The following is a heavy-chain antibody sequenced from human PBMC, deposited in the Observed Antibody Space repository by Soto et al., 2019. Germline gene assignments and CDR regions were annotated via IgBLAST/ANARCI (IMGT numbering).Heavy chain of an antibody. CDR2: ISSSSSYT. CDR1: GFTFSDYY. J-gene: IGHJ4*02. V-gene: IGHV3-11*06. CDR3: ARIRYYYGSGSYSH. D-gene: IGHD3-10*01. Sequence: GGSLRLSCAASGFTFSDYYMSWIRQAPGKGLEWVSYISSSSSYTNYADSVKGRFTISRDNAKNSLYLQMNSLRAEDTAVYYCARIRYYYGSGSYSHWGQGTLVTVSS.